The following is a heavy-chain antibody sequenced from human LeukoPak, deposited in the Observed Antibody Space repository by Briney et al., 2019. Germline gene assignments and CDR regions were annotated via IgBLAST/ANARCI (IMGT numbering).Heavy chain of an antibody. Sequence: GGSLRLSCAASGFTFSSYAMSWVRQAPGKGLEWVSTISNSDYSTYYADSVKGRFTISRANSENTLYLQMNSLRAEDTAIYFCAKDRRLAATTLEHWGQGTLVTVSS. J-gene: IGHJ1*01. CDR3: AKDRRLAATTLEH. CDR1: GFTFSSYA. D-gene: IGHD2-15*01. V-gene: IGHV3-23*01. CDR2: ISNSDYST.